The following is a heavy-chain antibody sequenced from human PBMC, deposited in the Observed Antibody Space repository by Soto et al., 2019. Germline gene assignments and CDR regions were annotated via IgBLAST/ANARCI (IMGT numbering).Heavy chain of an antibody. CDR3: ARDRVGRATVVRDDAFDI. D-gene: IGHD2-15*01. J-gene: IGHJ3*02. V-gene: IGHV1-18*01. Sequence: QVQLEQSGAEVKKPGASVRVSCEVSGYSITTYGTSWVRQAPGQGLEWMGWISGYNGKTRYAQKFQGRFTMTTDAYTSTAYMELKSLRFDDTAIYFCARDRVGRATVVRDDAFDIWGQGTMVIVSS. CDR1: GYSITTYG. CDR2: ISGYNGKT.